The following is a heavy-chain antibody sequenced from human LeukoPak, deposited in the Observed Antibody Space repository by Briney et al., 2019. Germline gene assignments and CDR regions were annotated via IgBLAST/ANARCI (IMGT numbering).Heavy chain of an antibody. J-gene: IGHJ6*02. CDR3: ARDEIRYYYGMDV. CDR2: ISSSGSTI. CDR1: GFTFSSFT. V-gene: IGHV3-48*04. Sequence: GGSLRLSCAASGFTFSSFTMNWVRQAPGKGLEWVSYISSSGSTIYYADSVKGRFTISRDNAKNSLYLQMNSLRAEDTAVYYCARDEIRYYYGMDVWGQGTTVTVSS. D-gene: IGHD3-3*02.